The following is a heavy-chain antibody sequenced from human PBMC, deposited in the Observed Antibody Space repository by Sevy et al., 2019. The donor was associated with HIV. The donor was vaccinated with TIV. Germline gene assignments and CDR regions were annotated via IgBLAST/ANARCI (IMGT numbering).Heavy chain of an antibody. Sequence: GGSLRLSCAASGFTFSSDAMSWVRQAPGKGLEWVSGISGSGGRTYYADSVKGRFTISRDNSKKTLYLQVNSLRVEDTAVYYCAYIPAAGTGGSAFHVWGQGTMVTVSS. D-gene: IGHD6-13*01. CDR2: ISGSGGRT. J-gene: IGHJ3*01. V-gene: IGHV3-23*01. CDR3: AYIPAAGTGGSAFHV. CDR1: GFTFSSDA.